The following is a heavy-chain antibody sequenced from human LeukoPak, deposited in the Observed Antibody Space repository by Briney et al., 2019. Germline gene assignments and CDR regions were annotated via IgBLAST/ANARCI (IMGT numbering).Heavy chain of an antibody. D-gene: IGHD3-22*01. V-gene: IGHV1-69*13. CDR2: IIPIFGTA. J-gene: IGHJ4*02. CDR3: ARGMGAKKDITMIVVAYFDY. Sequence: SVKVSCKASGGTFSSYAISWVRQAPGQGLEWMGGIIPIFGTANYAQKFQGRVTITADESTSTAHMELSSLRSEDTAVYYCARGMGAKKDITMIVVAYFDYWGQGTLVTVSS. CDR1: GGTFSSYA.